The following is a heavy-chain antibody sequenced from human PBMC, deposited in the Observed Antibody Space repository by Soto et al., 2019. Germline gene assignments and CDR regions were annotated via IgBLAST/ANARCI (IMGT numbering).Heavy chain of an antibody. J-gene: IGHJ4*02. Sequence: PGESLKISCKGSGYSFATYWIGWVRQMPGKGLEWMGIIYPGDSDTRYSPSFQGQVTISADKSISTAYLQWSSLKASDTAMYYCATGGYCISTSCYNFFDYWGQGTLVTVSS. CDR2: IYPGDSDT. CDR3: ATGGYCISTSCYNFFDY. V-gene: IGHV5-51*01. CDR1: GYSFATYW. D-gene: IGHD2-2*02.